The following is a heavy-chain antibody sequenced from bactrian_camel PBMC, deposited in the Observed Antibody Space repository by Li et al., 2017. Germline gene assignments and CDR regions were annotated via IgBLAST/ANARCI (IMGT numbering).Heavy chain of an antibody. V-gene: IGHV3S44*01. D-gene: IGHD2*01. CDR1: ESTARGYC. CDR3: AADRGGYYYRVPRPADFGY. Sequence: DVQLVESGGDSVQAGGSLTLSCAASESTARGYCLTWFRQGSGSEREWIALIGGDGSTSYADSVKGRFTISKDNAKNTLYLQMNSLKPDDTAMYYCAADRGGYYYRVPRPADFGYWGQGTQVTVS. CDR2: IGGDGST. J-gene: IGHJ6*01.